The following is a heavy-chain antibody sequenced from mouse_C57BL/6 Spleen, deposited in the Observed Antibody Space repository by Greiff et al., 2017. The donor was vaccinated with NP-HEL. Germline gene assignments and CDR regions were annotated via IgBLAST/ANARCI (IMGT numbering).Heavy chain of an antibody. D-gene: IGHD1-1*01. V-gene: IGHV5-17*01. CDR2: ISSGSSTI. CDR1: GFTFSDYG. Sequence: EVQRVESGGGLVKPGGSLKLSCGASGFTFSDYGMHWVRQAPEKGLEWVAYISSGSSTIYYADTVKGRFTISRDNAKNTLFLQMTSLRSEDTAMYYCARALNYYGSSYGFDYWGQGTTLTVSS. CDR3: ARALNYYGSSYGFDY. J-gene: IGHJ2*01.